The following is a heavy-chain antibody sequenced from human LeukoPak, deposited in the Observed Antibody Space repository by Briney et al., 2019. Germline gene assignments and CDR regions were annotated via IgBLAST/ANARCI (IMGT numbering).Heavy chain of an antibody. CDR1: GFTFSNYA. Sequence: GGSLRLSCAASGFTFSNYAMIWVRQAPGQGLEWVSAIRSGGSAKYADPVKARFTIPRDNSKNTLYLQMNSLRAEGTALYFCARDPNGDYIGAFDFLGQGTVVTVSS. CDR2: IRSGGSA. D-gene: IGHD4-17*01. V-gene: IGHV3-23*01. CDR3: ARDPNGDYIGAFDF. J-gene: IGHJ3*01.